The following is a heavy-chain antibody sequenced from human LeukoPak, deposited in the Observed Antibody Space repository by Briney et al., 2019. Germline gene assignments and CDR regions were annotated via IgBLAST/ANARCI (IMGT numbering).Heavy chain of an antibody. CDR2: IYTSGST. J-gene: IGHJ4*02. CDR3: ARETTLFFFDY. CDR1: GGSFSGYY. V-gene: IGHV4-4*07. D-gene: IGHD4-17*01. Sequence: SETLSLTCAVYGGSFSGYYWSWIRQPAGKGLEWIGRIYTSGSTNYNPSLKSRVTISVDKSKNQFSLKLSSVTAADTAVYYCARETTLFFFDYWGQGTLVTVSS.